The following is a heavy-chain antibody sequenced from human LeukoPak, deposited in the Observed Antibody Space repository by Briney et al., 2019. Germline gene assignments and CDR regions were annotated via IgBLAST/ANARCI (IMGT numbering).Heavy chain of an antibody. Sequence: SQTLSLTCAISGDRVSSNSAAWNWIRQSPSRGLQWLGRTYYRSKWYNDYAVSVKSRITINPDTSKNQYSLQLNSVTPEDTAVYYCAREYLSDVPASSDFDYWGQGTLVTVSS. J-gene: IGHJ4*02. CDR1: GDRVSSNSAA. V-gene: IGHV6-1*01. D-gene: IGHD2-2*01. CDR2: TYYRSKWYN. CDR3: AREYLSDVPASSDFDY.